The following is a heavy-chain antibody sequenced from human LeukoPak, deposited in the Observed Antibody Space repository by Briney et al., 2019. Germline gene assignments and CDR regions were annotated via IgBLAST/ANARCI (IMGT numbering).Heavy chain of an antibody. CDR3: APSYSRSFATHVHF. V-gene: IGHV1-24*01. CDR2: FDPEDGDV. D-gene: IGHD1-26*01. Sequence: GASVTVSCKGSVYSLTKLSMDWYRLCPGKGPEWMGDFDPEDGDVVYAQKFQVRVTLTEDTSTDTTYMEASSLIYEDSAVYYCAPSYSRSFATHVHFWGQGTLITVSS. J-gene: IGHJ4*02. CDR1: VYSLTKLS.